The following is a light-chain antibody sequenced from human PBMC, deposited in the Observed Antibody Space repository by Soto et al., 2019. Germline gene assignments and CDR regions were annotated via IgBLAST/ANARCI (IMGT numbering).Light chain of an antibody. CDR2: ASN. CDR1: TSNIGAGYD. CDR3: QSYDSSLSGSWV. Sequence: QSVLTQPPSVSGAPGQRVTISCTGSTSNIGAGYDVHWYQRLPGKALKVLIYASNNRPSGVPDRFSGSKSGTSASLAITGLQAEDEADYYCQSYDSSLSGSWVFGGGTKLTVL. J-gene: IGLJ3*02. V-gene: IGLV1-40*01.